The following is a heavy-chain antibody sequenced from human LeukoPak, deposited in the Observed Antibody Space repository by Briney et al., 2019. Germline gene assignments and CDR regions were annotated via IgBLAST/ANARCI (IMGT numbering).Heavy chain of an antibody. V-gene: IGHV4-59*01. CDR3: ARDRSSYYPLHDGFDI. CDR2: IYYDGRS. D-gene: IGHD3-22*01. J-gene: IGHJ3*02. Sequence: WETLALICTVSVGPISRYYWRWIRQPPGRGLEWIGYIYYDGRSNYNPSLKRRITISVDTSKNQFTLHLNSVTAADTAVYYWARDRSSYYPLHDGFDIWGQGTMVTVSS. CDR1: VGPISRYY.